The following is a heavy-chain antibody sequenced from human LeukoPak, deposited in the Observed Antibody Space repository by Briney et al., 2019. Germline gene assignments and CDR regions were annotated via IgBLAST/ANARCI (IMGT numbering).Heavy chain of an antibody. CDR1: GFTFSSYS. D-gene: IGHD3-9*01. Sequence: GGSLRLSCAASGFTFSSYSMNWVRQAPGKGLEWVSYISSSSSTIYYADSVKGRFTISRDDAKSSLYLQMNSLRAEDTAVYYCARDGLRYFDWLFPGEDGDAFDIWGQGTMVTVSS. CDR2: ISSSSSTI. CDR3: ARDGLRYFDWLFPGEDGDAFDI. V-gene: IGHV3-48*01. J-gene: IGHJ3*02.